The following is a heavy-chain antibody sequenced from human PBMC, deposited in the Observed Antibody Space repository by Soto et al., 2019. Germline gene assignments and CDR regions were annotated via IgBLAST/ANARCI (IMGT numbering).Heavy chain of an antibody. J-gene: IGHJ4*02. V-gene: IGHV3-30*18. CDR1: GFTFSTYG. CDR2: ISYDGSNK. Sequence: QVQLVESGGAVVQTGRSLRLSCAASGFTFSTYGMHWVRQAPGKGLEWVAVISYDGSNKYYVDSVKGRFTISRDNSKNTLYLQMSSLRAEDTAVYYCAKDTSQMAAIGLLDYWGQGTQVTVSS. CDR3: AKDTSQMAAIGLLDY. D-gene: IGHD6-19*01.